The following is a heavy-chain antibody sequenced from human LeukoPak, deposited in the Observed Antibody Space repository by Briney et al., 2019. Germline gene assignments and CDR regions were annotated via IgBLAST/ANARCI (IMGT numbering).Heavy chain of an antibody. CDR1: GFTFSYYG. V-gene: IGHV3-30*02. D-gene: IGHD3-10*01. CDR2: IRYVERDK. CDR3: ARDGGGLLSSVDI. J-gene: IGHJ3*02. Sequence: GGSLRLSCVASGFTFSYYGMHWVRQAPGKGLEWVAFIRYVERDKYYADSVKGRFTISRDNAKNSLYLQMNSLRAEDTAVYYCARDGGGLLSSVDIWGQGTMVTVSS.